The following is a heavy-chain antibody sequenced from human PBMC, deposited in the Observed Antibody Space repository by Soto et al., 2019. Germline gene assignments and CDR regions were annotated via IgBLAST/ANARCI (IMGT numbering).Heavy chain of an antibody. CDR2: VNLDDSDT. CDR1: GDTFSSFW. V-gene: IGHV5-51*01. D-gene: IGHD3-22*01. Sequence: GESLKISCKASGDTFSSFWIAWVRQVPEKGLEWMGTVNLDDSDTTYSPSFQGQVTISADKSLNTAYLQWNSLKASDTAIFFCAKSDYFHTSGSLYGLDVWGQGTTVTVSS. J-gene: IGHJ6*02. CDR3: AKSDYFHTSGSLYGLDV.